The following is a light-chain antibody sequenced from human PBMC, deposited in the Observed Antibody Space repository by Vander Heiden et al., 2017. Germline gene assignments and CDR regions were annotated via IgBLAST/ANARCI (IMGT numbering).Light chain of an antibody. Sequence: DIQMTQSPSTLSASVGDRVTITCRASQSISSWLAWYQQKPVKAPKLLIYKASSLESRVPSRFSGSGSGTEFTLTIIILQPDDFATYYCQQDNSYSRTFGQWTKVELK. CDR1: QSISSW. V-gene: IGKV1-5*03. CDR3: QQDNSYSRT. J-gene: IGKJ1*01. CDR2: KAS.